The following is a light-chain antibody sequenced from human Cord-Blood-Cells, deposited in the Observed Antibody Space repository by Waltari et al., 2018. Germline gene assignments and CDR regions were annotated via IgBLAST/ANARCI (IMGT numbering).Light chain of an antibody. CDR1: QSVSIY. CDR2: DAS. Sequence: EILLTQPPVTLYLSPGERATLTCRASQSVSIYLAWYQQKPGQAPRLLIYDASNRATGIPARFSGSGSGTDFTLTISSLEPEDFAVYYCQQRSNWPPITFGQGTRLEIK. CDR3: QQRSNWPPIT. J-gene: IGKJ5*01. V-gene: IGKV3-11*01.